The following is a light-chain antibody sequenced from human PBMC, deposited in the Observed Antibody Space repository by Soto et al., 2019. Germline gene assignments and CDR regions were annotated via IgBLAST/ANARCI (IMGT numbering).Light chain of an antibody. J-gene: IGKJ4*01. Sequence: DIVMTQSPDSLAVTLGERATINCKSSQSVLYSSNRKSSLAWYQQKPGQPPKLIMFWASTRESGVPDRFSGSGSGTDFTLTISGLQAEDVAINYCQQYYTTPSTFGGGTKVEIK. CDR3: QQYYTTPST. CDR2: WAS. V-gene: IGKV4-1*01. CDR1: QSVLYSSNRKSS.